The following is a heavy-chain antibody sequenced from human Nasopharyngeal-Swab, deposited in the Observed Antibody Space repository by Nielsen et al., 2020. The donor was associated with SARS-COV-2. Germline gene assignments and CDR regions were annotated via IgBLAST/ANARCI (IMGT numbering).Heavy chain of an antibody. Sequence: GESLKISCKGSGYSFTTYWIGWVRQMPGKGLEWMGIIYPGDSNTRYSPSFQGQVTISVDKYSSTAYLQGSSLKASDTAIYYCARPMRLMGHYYFGMDVWGQGTTVTVSS. V-gene: IGHV5-51*01. D-gene: IGHD1-26*01. CDR2: IYPGDSNT. CDR1: GYSFTTYW. CDR3: ARPMRLMGHYYFGMDV. J-gene: IGHJ6*02.